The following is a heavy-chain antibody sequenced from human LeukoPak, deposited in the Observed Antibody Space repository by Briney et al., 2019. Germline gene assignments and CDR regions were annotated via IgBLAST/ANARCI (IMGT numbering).Heavy chain of an antibody. Sequence: GGSLRLSCAASGFTFSSYEMNWVRQAPGKGLEWVSYISSSGSTIYYADSVKGRFTISRDNAKNSLYLQVNSLRAEDTALYYCARDQKSGIPGGYYYYYMDVWGKGTTVTVSS. CDR1: GFTFSSYE. V-gene: IGHV3-48*03. CDR3: ARDQKSGIPGGYYYYYMDV. D-gene: IGHD3-3*01. CDR2: ISSSGSTI. J-gene: IGHJ6*03.